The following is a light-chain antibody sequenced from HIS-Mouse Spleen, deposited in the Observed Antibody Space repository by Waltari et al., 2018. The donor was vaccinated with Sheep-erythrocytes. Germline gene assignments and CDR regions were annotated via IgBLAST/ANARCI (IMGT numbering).Light chain of an antibody. CDR2: DVS. CDR1: SSHVGGFNY. J-gene: IGLJ2*01. V-gene: IGLV2-11*01. Sequence: QSARTQPRSVSGSPGQSVTISCTGTSSHVGGFNYVSWYQQHPGKAPKLMIYDVSKRPSGVPDRFSGSKSGNTASLTISGLQAEDEADYYCCSYAGSYTFVVFGGGTKLTVL. CDR3: CSYAGSYTFVV.